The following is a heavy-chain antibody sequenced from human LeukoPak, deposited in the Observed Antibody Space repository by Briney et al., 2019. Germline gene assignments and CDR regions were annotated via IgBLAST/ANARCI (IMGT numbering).Heavy chain of an antibody. CDR3: AREVNYDSSGYGPNYYGMDV. V-gene: IGHV1-18*01. CDR2: ISAYNDNT. D-gene: IGHD3-22*01. J-gene: IGHJ6*02. CDR1: GGTFSSYA. Sequence: ASVKVSCKASGGTFSSYAISWVRQAPGQGLEWMGWISAYNDNTNYAQKVQGRVTMTTDTSTSTAYMELRSLRSDDTAVYYCAREVNYDSSGYGPNYYGMDVWGQGTTVTVSS.